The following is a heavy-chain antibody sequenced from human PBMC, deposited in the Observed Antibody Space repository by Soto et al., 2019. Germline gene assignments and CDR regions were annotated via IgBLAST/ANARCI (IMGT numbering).Heavy chain of an antibody. CDR2: ITPYSDNT. D-gene: IGHD2-15*01. CDR1: GYTFTTYV. V-gene: IGHV1-18*04. CDR3: AREEALRCLKRVVGSPGIHGLDL. Sequence: ASVKVSCKGSGYTFTTYVINWVRQAPGQGLEWMGYITPYSDNTKYAQNFQGRVTMTIDTSTSTAYMELRSLRSDDTAVYYCAREEALRCLKRVVGSPGIHGLDLRGQGTTGTVSS. J-gene: IGHJ6*02.